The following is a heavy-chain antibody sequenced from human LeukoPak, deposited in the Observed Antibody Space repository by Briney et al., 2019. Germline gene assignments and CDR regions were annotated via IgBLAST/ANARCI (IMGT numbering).Heavy chain of an antibody. V-gene: IGHV1-18*01. CDR1: GYTFTSHD. J-gene: IGHJ4*02. CDR3: ATSRLYNEDY. D-gene: IGHD3-10*01. Sequence: EASVKVSCKASGYTFTSHDISWVRQAPGQGLEWMGRISVYNGHTNYAQNFQGRVTMTTDTFTNTAYMELRSLTSDDTAVCYCATSRLYNEDYWGQGTLVTVSS. CDR2: ISVYNGHT.